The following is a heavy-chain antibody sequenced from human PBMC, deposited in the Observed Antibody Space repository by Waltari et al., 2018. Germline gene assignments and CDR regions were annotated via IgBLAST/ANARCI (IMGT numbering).Heavy chain of an antibody. J-gene: IGHJ1*01. CDR3: ARGFTIYGGGFQH. Sequence: QVQLVQSGAEVKKPGASVKVSWKASGYTFPDYYFHWVRQAPGQGPEWMGCINPRSGNTKFAQKFQGRVTMTSDPSISTVHMELRPDDTAVFYCARGFTIYGGGFQHWGQGSLVTVSS. CDR2: INPRSGNT. CDR1: GYTFPDYY. V-gene: IGHV1-2*02. D-gene: IGHD3-3*01.